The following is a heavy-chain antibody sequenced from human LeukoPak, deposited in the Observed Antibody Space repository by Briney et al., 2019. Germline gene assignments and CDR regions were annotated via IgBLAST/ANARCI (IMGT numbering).Heavy chain of an antibody. D-gene: IGHD4-11*01. CDR3: TRLPLDYSVDY. Sequence: SETLSLSCTVSGDSISNTAYWCGWIRQSPGKGLEWIGSVSYFGTTSYSPSLKSRVTMSIDTSKKQFSLQLSSVTAADTAVYYCTRLPLDYSVDYWGQGALVSVSS. CDR1: GDSISNTAYW. CDR2: VSYFGTT. J-gene: IGHJ4*02. V-gene: IGHV4-39*01.